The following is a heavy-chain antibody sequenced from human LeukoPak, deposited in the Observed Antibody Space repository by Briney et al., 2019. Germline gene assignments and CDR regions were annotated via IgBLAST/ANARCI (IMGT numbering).Heavy chain of an antibody. CDR2: IYPADSDT. CDR3: ARQSRDGSKTRGYYFDY. Sequence: GESLKISCQVSGYIFANYWIGWVRQMPGKGLESMGIIYPADSDTTYSPSFQGQVTISADKSISTVYLQWSSLKASDTAMYYCARQSRDGSKTRGYYFDYWGQGTLVTVSS. J-gene: IGHJ4*02. CDR1: GYIFANYW. V-gene: IGHV5-51*01. D-gene: IGHD3-10*01.